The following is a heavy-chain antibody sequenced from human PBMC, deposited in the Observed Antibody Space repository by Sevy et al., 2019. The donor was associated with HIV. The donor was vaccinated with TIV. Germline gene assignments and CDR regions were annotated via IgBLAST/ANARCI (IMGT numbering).Heavy chain of an antibody. CDR2: ISGTGNTK. CDR1: GFTFSNYY. CDR3: ARDPTYYDFWSGYYTGWFDP. Sequence: GGSLRLSCAASGFTFSNYYMNWIRQAPGKGLEWVSYISGTGNTKYYTDSVKGRFTISRDNAKNSLFLKMDSLRVEDTAVYYCARDPTYYDFWSGYYTGWFDPWGQGTLVTVSS. J-gene: IGHJ5*02. D-gene: IGHD3-3*01. V-gene: IGHV3-11*01.